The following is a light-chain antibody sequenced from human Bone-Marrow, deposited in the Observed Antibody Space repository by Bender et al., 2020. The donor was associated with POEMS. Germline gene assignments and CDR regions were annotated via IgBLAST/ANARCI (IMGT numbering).Light chain of an antibody. CDR2: DDT. V-gene: IGLV2-14*01. J-gene: IGLJ2*01. Sequence: QSALTQPASVTGSPGQSITISCTGTSSDIGGYNYVSWYQQHPGKAPKLLIYDDTSRPSGVSNRFSGSKSGNTASLTISGLQAEDEADYYCSSYTGITISFGGGTALTVL. CDR3: SSYTGITIS. CDR1: SSDIGGYNY.